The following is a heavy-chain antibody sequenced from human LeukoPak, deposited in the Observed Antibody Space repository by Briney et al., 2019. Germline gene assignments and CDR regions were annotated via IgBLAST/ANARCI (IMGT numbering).Heavy chain of an antibody. CDR3: ARAPNQYGSGRSWFDP. Sequence: PSETLSLTCTVSGGSISSYYWSWIRQPPGKGLEWIGYIYYSGSTNYNPSLKSRVAISGDTSKNQFFLKLSSMTAADTAVYYCARAPNQYGSGRSWFDPWGQGTLVTVSS. J-gene: IGHJ5*02. CDR1: GGSISSYY. D-gene: IGHD3-10*01. V-gene: IGHV4-59*12. CDR2: IYYSGST.